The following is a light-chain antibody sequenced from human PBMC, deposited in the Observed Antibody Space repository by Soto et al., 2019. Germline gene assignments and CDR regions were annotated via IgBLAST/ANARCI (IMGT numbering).Light chain of an antibody. CDR3: QQYNNWPQT. V-gene: IGKV3-15*01. CDR2: GAS. Sequence: EIVLTQSPATLSLSPGERATLSCRASQSVSRYLAWYEQKHGQAPRLLIYGASTRATGIPARFSGSGSGTEFTLTISSLQSEDFAVYYCQQYNNWPQTFGQGTKVDIK. CDR1: QSVSRY. J-gene: IGKJ1*01.